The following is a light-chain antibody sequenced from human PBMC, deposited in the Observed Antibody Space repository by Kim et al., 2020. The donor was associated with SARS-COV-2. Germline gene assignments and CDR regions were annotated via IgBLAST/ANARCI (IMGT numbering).Light chain of an antibody. J-gene: IGKJ3*01. CDR3: MQATQTPS. V-gene: IGKV2-28*01. CDR2: LAS. CDR1: QRLLGSRGDNY. Sequence: EPASISCKSSQRLLGSRGDNYLDWYLQRPGQSPQLLIYLASNRASGVPNRFSGSGSGTDFTLKSGRVEADDVGVYYCMQATQTPSFGPGTKVDIK.